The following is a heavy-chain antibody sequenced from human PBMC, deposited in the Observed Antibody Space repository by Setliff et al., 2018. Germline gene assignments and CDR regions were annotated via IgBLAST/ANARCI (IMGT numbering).Heavy chain of an antibody. Sequence: PSETLSLTCAVNGGSFSGYYWSWIRQPPGKGLEWIGEINHSGSTNYIPSLKSRVTISVDTSKNQFSLKLSSVTAADTAVYYCARSGDYGSGRLSPWGQGTLVTVSS. J-gene: IGHJ5*02. CDR1: GGSFSGYY. CDR2: INHSGST. CDR3: ARSGDYGSGRLSP. D-gene: IGHD3-10*01. V-gene: IGHV4-34*01.